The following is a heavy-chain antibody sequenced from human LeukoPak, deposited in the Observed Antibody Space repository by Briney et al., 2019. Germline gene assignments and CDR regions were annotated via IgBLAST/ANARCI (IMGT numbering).Heavy chain of an antibody. V-gene: IGHV1-8*01. D-gene: IGHD3-10*01. J-gene: IGHJ5*02. CDR2: MNPISGDT. CDR3: ARVPRRGERFDP. Sequence: ASVKVSCKASGYTFTSYDVNWVRQATAQGLEWMGWMNPISGDTGYALKFQGRVTMSRNTSISTAYMELGSLRSEDTAVYYCARVPRRGERFDPWGQGTLVTVSS. CDR1: GYTFTSYD.